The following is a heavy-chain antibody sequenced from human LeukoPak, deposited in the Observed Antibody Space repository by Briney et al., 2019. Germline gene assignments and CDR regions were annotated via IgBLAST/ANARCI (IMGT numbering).Heavy chain of an antibody. CDR1: GGSTSDYY. CDR3: ASSSWFDP. Sequence: SSETLSLTCTVSGGSTSDYYWSWIRQPPGKGLEWIGYIYYSERPNYNPSLKSRVTISVDTSKNQFSLKLSSVTAADTAVYYCASSSWFDPWGQGTLVTVSS. J-gene: IGHJ5*02. V-gene: IGHV4-59*01. CDR2: IYYSERP.